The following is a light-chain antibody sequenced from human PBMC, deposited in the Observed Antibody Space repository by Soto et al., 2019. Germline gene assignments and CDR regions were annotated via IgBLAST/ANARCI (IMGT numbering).Light chain of an antibody. Sequence: EIVMTQSPATLSVSPGERATLSCRASQSVSSNLAWYQQKPGQAPRLLIYGASTRATGIPARFSGSGSGTEFTLTISSLQSEDFAVYYCQQHNNWPPEATFGQGTKVDIK. J-gene: IGKJ1*01. CDR2: GAS. V-gene: IGKV3-15*01. CDR3: QQHNNWPPEAT. CDR1: QSVSSN.